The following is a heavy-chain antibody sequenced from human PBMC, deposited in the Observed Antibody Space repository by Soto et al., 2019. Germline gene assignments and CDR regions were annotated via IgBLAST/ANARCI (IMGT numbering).Heavy chain of an antibody. Sequence: GAAGKACSEAPGSTLAETADHSGGQATGQRLEWMGWMNPNSGNTGYAQKFQGRVTMTRNTSISTAYMELSSLRSEYTAVYYCARSYYYDSSGYSVFAPWGQGSLVIVSS. CDR3: ARSYYYDSSGYSVFAP. V-gene: IGHV1-8*01. D-gene: IGHD3-22*01. J-gene: IGHJ5*02. CDR1: GSTLAETA. CDR2: MNPNSGNT.